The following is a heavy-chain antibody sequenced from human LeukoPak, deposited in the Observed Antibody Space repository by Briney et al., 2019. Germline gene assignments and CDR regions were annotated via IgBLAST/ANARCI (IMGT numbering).Heavy chain of an antibody. Sequence: ASVKVSCKASGYTFTGYYMHWVRQAPGQGLEWMGWINPNSGGTNYAQKFQGRVTMTRDTSISTAYMELSRLRSDDTAVYYCAISGIFRSSTSCYAPYYYYYMDVWGKGTTVTVSS. CDR2: INPNSGGT. V-gene: IGHV1-2*02. CDR1: GYTFTGYY. D-gene: IGHD2-2*01. J-gene: IGHJ6*03. CDR3: AISGIFRSSTSCYAPYYYYYMDV.